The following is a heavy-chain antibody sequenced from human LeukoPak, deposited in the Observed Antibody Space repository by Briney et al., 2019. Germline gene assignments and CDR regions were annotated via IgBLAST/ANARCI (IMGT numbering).Heavy chain of an antibody. CDR1: GFTFSSYT. CDR3: VKDKWIDH. D-gene: IGHD2-8*01. Sequence: GGSLRLSCSVSGFTFSSYTMHWVRQAPGKGLEYVSSININGGRTYYADSVKGRFTISRDNSKNTLYLLMSSLRAEDTAVYYCVKDKWIDHWGQGTLVTVSS. CDR2: ININGGRT. J-gene: IGHJ4*02. V-gene: IGHV3-64D*09.